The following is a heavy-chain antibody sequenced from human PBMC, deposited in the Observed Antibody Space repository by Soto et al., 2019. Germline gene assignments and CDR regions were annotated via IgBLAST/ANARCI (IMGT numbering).Heavy chain of an antibody. J-gene: IGHJ6*02. Sequence: QVQLVQSGAEVKKPGSSVKVSCKASGGTFSSYSINWVRQAPGQGLEWMGRIIPILSVANYEQEFQGSVTMPADKSTNTAYMELSSLRFEATAVYYWARGMETYGSGSHYGMDVWGQGTTVIVSS. CDR1: GGTFSSYS. V-gene: IGHV1-69*02. CDR3: ARGMETYGSGSHYGMDV. D-gene: IGHD3-10*01. CDR2: IIPILSVA.